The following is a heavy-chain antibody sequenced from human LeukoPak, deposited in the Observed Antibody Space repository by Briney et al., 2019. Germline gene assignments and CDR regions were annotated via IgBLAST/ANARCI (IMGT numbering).Heavy chain of an antibody. Sequence: SETLSLTCTVSGGSISSGGYYWSWIRQPPGKGLEWIGYISYSGSTNYNPSLKSRITISVNTYKNQFSLKLSSVTAADTAVYYCARSGVTALSWVDPWGQGTLVTVSS. CDR2: ISYSGST. J-gene: IGHJ5*02. CDR1: GGSISSGGYY. V-gene: IGHV4-61*08. D-gene: IGHD2-21*02. CDR3: ARSGVTALSWVDP.